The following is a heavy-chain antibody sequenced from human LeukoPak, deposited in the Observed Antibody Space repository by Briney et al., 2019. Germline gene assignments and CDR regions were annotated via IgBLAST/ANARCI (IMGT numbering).Heavy chain of an antibody. CDR1: GFTFSSYG. CDR3: ARGGSEFDY. D-gene: IGHD3-10*01. CDR2: IWYDGSNK. V-gene: IGHV3-33*01. J-gene: IGHJ4*02. Sequence: GGSLRLSCAASGFTFSSYGMHWVRQAPGKGLEWVAVIWYDGSNKCYTDSVKGRFTISRDNSKNTLYLQMNSLRAEDTAVYYCARGGSEFDYWGQGTLVTVSS.